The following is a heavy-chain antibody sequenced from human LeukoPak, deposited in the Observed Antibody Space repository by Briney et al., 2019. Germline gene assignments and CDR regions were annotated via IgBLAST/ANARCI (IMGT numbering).Heavy chain of an antibody. Sequence: RAGGSLRLSCAASGFTFDDYGMSWVRQAPGKGLEWVSGINLNGRSRGYADSVKGRFTISRDNAKNSLYLQMNSLRAEDTAVYYCAKDPFLHSSGKSPGGWGQGTLVTVSS. CDR1: GFTFDDYG. CDR3: AKDPFLHSSGKSPGG. CDR2: INLNGRSR. J-gene: IGHJ4*02. V-gene: IGHV3-20*04. D-gene: IGHD6-19*01.